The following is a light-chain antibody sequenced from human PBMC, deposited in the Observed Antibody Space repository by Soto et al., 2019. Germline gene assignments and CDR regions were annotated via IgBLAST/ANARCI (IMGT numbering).Light chain of an antibody. Sequence: QSVLTQPPSASGTPGQRVTISCSGGSSNIGSNYVNWYQQLPGTAPKLLIYSNTNRPSGVPDRFSASKSGTSASLAITGLQAEDEADYHCQSYDRSLSGVIFGGGTQLTVL. CDR3: QSYDRSLSGVI. CDR1: SSNIGSNY. J-gene: IGLJ2*01. V-gene: IGLV1-40*01. CDR2: SNT.